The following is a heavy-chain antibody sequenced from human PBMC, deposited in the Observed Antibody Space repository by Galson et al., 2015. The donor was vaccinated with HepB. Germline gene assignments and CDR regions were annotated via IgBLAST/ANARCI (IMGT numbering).Heavy chain of an antibody. D-gene: IGHD3-3*01. V-gene: IGHV1-18*01. J-gene: IGHJ6*03. CDR2: ISAYNGNT. CDR1: GYTFTSYG. CDR3: VRAEGSDFWSGYYLNYYYYMDV. Sequence: SVKVSCKASGYTFTSYGISWVRQAPGQELEWMGWISAYNGNTNYAQKLQGRVTMTTDTSTSTAYMELRSLRSDDTAVYYWVRAEGSDFWSGYYLNYYYYMDVWGKGTTVTVSS.